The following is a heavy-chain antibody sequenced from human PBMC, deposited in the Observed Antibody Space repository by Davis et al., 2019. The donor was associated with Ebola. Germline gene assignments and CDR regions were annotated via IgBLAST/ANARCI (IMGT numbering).Heavy chain of an antibody. CDR1: GFPFSTYS. D-gene: IGHD2-21*01. Sequence: GESLKISCRASGFPFSTYSMNWVRQAPGKGLEWVSSISSSSSYIFYADSVKGRFTISRDNAKNSLFLQIDGLRAEDTAVYYCATYPQREAILYYFDNWGQGTLVTVSS. CDR2: ISSSSSYI. CDR3: ATYPQREAILYYFDN. V-gene: IGHV3-21*01. J-gene: IGHJ4*02.